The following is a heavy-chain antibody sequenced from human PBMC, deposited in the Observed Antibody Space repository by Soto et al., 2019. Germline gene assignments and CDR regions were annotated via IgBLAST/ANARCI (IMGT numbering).Heavy chain of an antibody. D-gene: IGHD3-10*01. CDR1: GADINTYS. Sequence: SETLSLTCSVSGADINTYSWTWIRQPAGKGLEWIGRIYTSASINYNPSLRGRVTLSVDTSTNQVSLRLASVTAADKAIYYCARDRGAGYNCYCGMDVWGRGTTVTFS. V-gene: IGHV4-4*07. J-gene: IGHJ6*02. CDR2: IYTSASI. CDR3: ARDRGAGYNCYCGMDV.